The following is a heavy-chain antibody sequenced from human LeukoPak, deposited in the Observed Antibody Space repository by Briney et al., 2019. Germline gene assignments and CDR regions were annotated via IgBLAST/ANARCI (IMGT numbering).Heavy chain of an antibody. J-gene: IGHJ3*02. CDR3: ARGDPDISFGVVGDAFDI. V-gene: IGHV3-74*01. Sequence: PGGSLRLSCAASGFTFSSYWMHWVRQAPGKGLMWVSRSNSDGSSTTYADSVKGRFTISRDNAKKSLYLQMNSLRAEDTAVYYCARGDPDISFGVVGDAFDIWGQGTMVTVSS. CDR2: SNSDGSST. CDR1: GFTFSSYW. D-gene: IGHD3-3*01.